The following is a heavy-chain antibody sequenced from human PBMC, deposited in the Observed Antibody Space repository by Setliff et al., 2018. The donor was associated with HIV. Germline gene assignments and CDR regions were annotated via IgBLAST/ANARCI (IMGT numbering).Heavy chain of an antibody. Sequence: GASVKVSCKASGYTFTGYYMHWVRQAPGQGLEWMGRINPNSGGTNYAQKFQGRVTMTRDTSIITAYMELSRLRSDDTAVYYCARDWVAGTSGYYYYYMDVWGKGTTVTVSS. D-gene: IGHD6-19*01. V-gene: IGHV1-2*06. J-gene: IGHJ6*03. CDR3: ARDWVAGTSGYYYYYMDV. CDR1: GYTFTGYY. CDR2: INPNSGGT.